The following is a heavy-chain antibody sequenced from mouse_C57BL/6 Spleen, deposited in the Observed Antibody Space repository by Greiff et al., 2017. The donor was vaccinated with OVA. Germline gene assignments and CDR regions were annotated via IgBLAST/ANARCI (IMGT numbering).Heavy chain of an antibody. CDR1: GYTFTSYW. D-gene: IGHD2-3*01. V-gene: IGHV1-64*01. CDR3: ARGGVYDGYYGGFAY. CDR2: IHPNSGST. Sequence: QVQLKQPGAELVKPGASVKLSCKASGYTFTSYWMHWVKQRPGQGLEWIGMIHPNSGSTNYNEKFKSKATLTVDKSSSTAYMQLSSLTSEDSAVYYCARGGVYDGYYGGFAYWGQGTLVTVSA. J-gene: IGHJ3*01.